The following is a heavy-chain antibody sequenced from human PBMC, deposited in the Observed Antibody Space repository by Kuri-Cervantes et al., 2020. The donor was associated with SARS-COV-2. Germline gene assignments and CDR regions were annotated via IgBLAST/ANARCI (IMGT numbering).Heavy chain of an antibody. D-gene: IGHD1-1*01. CDR1: GGTFSSYA. CDR3: ARWTTDPVGNY. V-gene: IGHV1-69*13. Sequence: AVTVSCKASGGTFSSYAISWVRQAPGQGLEWMGGIIPIFGTANYAQKFQGRVTITADESTSTAYMELRSLRSDDTAVYYCARWTTDPVGNYWGQGTLVTVSS. CDR2: IIPIFGTA. J-gene: IGHJ4*02.